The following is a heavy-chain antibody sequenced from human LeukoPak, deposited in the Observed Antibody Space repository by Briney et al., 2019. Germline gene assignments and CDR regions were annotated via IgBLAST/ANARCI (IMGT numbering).Heavy chain of an antibody. CDR2: ISYDGSNK. CDR3: ARDNDYTEVYCFDY. J-gene: IGHJ4*02. D-gene: IGHD4-11*01. V-gene: IGHV3-30-3*01. CDR1: GFTFSSYA. Sequence: GGSLRLSCAASGFTFSSYAMHWVRQAPGKGLEWVAVISYDGSNKYYADSVKGRFTISRDNSKNTLYLQMNSLRAEDTAVYYCARDNDYTEVYCFDYWGQGTLVTVSS.